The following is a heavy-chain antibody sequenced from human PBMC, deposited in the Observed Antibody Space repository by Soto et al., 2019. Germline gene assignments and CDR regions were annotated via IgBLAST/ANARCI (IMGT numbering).Heavy chain of an antibody. J-gene: IGHJ3*02. D-gene: IGHD1-26*01. Sequence: PGGSLRLSCAASGFNFRNFPMTWVRQVPGQGLEYVSSITSSGEQTFYADSVKGRFSISRDNSKGILHLQMNSLRAEDTALYYCAIEKVGATSVHVFDIWGQGTMVTVSS. CDR2: ITSSGEQT. CDR3: AIEKVGATSVHVFDI. V-gene: IGHV3-23*01. CDR1: GFNFRNFP.